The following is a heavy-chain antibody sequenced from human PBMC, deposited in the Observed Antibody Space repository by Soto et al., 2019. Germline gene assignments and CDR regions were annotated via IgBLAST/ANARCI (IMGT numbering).Heavy chain of an antibody. CDR2: IIPIFGTA. D-gene: IGHD2-21*02. V-gene: IGHV1-69*13. J-gene: IGHJ6*02. CDR1: GGNFSSYA. CDR3: ATGVVTLRASNYYYYGMDV. Sequence: SVKVSCKASGGNFSSYAISWVRQAPGQGLAWMGGIIPIFGTANYAQKFQCRVTMTADESTSTAYRELSSLSSEDTAGYYCATGVVTLRASNYYYYGMDVWGQGTTFTVS.